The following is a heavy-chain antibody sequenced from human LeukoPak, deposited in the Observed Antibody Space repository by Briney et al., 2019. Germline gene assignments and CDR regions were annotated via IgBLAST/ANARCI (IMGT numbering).Heavy chain of an antibody. V-gene: IGHV3-48*02. J-gene: IGHJ4*02. Sequence: GGSLRLSCAASGFTFGSYSMNWVRQAPGKGLEWVSYISSSSSTIYYADSVKGRFTISRDNAKNSLYLQMNSLRDEDTAVYYCARGSESYGDYTGDYWGQGTLVTVSS. D-gene: IGHD4-17*01. CDR2: ISSSSSTI. CDR3: ARGSESYGDYTGDY. CDR1: GFTFGSYS.